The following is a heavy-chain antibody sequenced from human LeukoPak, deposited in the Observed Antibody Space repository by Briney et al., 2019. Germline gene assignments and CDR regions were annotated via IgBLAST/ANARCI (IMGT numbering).Heavy chain of an antibody. CDR2: ISYDGSNK. CDR3: ARERYSGYDYYADY. V-gene: IGHV3-30*04. J-gene: IGHJ4*02. Sequence: GGSLRLSCAASGFTFSSYAMHWVRQAPGKGLEWVAVISYDGSNKYYADSVKGRFTISRDNSKNTLYLQMNSLRAEDTAVYYCARERYSGYDYYADYWGQGTLVTVSS. D-gene: IGHD5-12*01. CDR1: GFTFSSYA.